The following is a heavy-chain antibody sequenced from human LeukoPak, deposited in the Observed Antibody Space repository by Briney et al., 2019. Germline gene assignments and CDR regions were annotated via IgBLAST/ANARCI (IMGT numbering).Heavy chain of an antibody. D-gene: IGHD2-8*01. CDR2: ISRTGGAA. CDR1: GFTFNQHS. CDR3: ARGSSLIGGFDY. Sequence: GGSLRLSCAASGFTFNQHSMSWIRQASGKGLEWLSYISRTGGAAHYADSVEGRFTISRDNARNSLSLQMNGLRADDTAVYFCARGSSLIGGFDYWGRGTLVTVSS. V-gene: IGHV3-11*01. J-gene: IGHJ4*02.